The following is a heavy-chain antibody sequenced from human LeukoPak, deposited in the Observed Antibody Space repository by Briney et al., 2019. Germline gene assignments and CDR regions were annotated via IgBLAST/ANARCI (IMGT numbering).Heavy chain of an antibody. Sequence: GGSLRLSCAASGFNFFGYGMHWVRQAPGKGPQWVAVISHDGSDKYYADSVKVRFTISRDNSKNTLYLQMNSLKPEDTAVYFCAKDSASLSSHFATYFDSWAQGTLVTVSS. V-gene: IGHV3-30*18. CDR2: ISHDGSDK. J-gene: IGHJ4*02. CDR1: GFNFFGYG. CDR3: AKDSASLSSHFATYFDS. D-gene: IGHD6-13*01.